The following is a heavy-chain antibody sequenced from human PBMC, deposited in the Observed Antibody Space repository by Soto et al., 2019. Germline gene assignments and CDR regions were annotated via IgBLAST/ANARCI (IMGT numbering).Heavy chain of an antibody. D-gene: IGHD2-2*01. CDR3: ARDLGVVVPAIYGMDV. CDR1: GFTFSSYA. CDR2: ISYDGSNK. Sequence: GWSLRLSCAASGFTFSSYAMHWVRQAPGKGLEWVAVISYDGSNKYYADSVKGRFTISRDNSKNTLYLQMNSLRAEDTAVYYCARDLGVVVPAIYGMDVWGQGTTVTVSS. J-gene: IGHJ6*02. V-gene: IGHV3-30-3*01.